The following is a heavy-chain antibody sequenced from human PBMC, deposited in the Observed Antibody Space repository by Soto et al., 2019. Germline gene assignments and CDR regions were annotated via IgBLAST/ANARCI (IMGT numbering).Heavy chain of an antibody. V-gene: IGHV4-31*03. CDR3: ARETSNRRVDKAMVHV. D-gene: IGHD5-18*01. J-gene: IGHJ6*02. Sequence: PSETLSLTCTVSGGSISSGGYYWSWIRQHPGKGLEWIGYIYYSGSTYYNPSLKSRVTISVDTSKNQFCLKLSSVTAADTAVYYCARETSNRRVDKAMVHVWGQGTTVTVSS. CDR1: GGSISSGGYY. CDR2: IYYSGST.